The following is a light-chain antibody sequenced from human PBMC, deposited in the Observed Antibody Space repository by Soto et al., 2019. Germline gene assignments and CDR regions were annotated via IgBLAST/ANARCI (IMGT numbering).Light chain of an antibody. CDR2: DAS. Sequence: DIQMTQSPSTLSASVGDRVTITCRASQNIIRWLAWYQQKPGKAPKLLIYDASNLESGVPSRFSGSGSGTEFTLTISSLQPDDFATYYCQQYNTYWTFGPGTQVDIK. J-gene: IGKJ3*01. CDR3: QQYNTYWT. CDR1: QNIIRW. V-gene: IGKV1-5*01.